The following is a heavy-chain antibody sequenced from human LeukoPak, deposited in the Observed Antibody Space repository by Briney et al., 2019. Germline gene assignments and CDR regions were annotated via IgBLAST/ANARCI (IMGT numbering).Heavy chain of an antibody. V-gene: IGHV3-21*01. J-gene: IGHJ4*02. CDR3: AASGYSGYDHFDY. Sequence: PGGSLRLSCAASGFTFSSYSMNWVRQAPGKGLEWVSSISSSSSYIYYADSVKGRFTISRDNAKNSLYLQMNSLRAEDTAVYYCAASGYSGYDHFDYWGQGTLVPVSS. CDR2: ISSSSSYI. CDR1: GFTFSSYS. D-gene: IGHD5-12*01.